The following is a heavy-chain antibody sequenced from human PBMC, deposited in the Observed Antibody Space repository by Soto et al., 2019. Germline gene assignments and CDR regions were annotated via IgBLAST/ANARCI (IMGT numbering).Heavy chain of an antibody. J-gene: IGHJ4*02. Sequence: QLQLVQSGPEVRKPGTSVKVSCKASGFSFTTSAIQWVRQARGQRLEWIGWIAVGSGNTNYAQKFQERVTITRDMSTATAYMEPSRLTSEDTAVYYCTADLYDSSGFYYPSPYWGQGTLVTVSS. CDR1: GFSFTTSA. V-gene: IGHV1-58*02. CDR2: IAVGSGNT. D-gene: IGHD3-22*01. CDR3: TADLYDSSGFYYPSPY.